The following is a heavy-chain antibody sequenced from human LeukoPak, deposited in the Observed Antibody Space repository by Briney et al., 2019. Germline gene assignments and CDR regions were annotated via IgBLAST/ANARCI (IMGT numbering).Heavy chain of an antibody. J-gene: IGHJ4*02. Sequence: APVKVSCKTSGYTFTTYGINWVRRATGQGLEWMGWMNPNSGNTGYAQRFQGRVTMTRNTSISTAYMELSSLRSEDTAVYYCARGRSLDYWGQGTLVTVSS. CDR3: ARGRSLDY. CDR1: GYTFTTYG. CDR2: MNPNSGNT. V-gene: IGHV1-8*01.